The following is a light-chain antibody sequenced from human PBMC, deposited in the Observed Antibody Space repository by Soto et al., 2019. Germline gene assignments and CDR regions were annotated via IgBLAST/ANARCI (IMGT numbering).Light chain of an antibody. V-gene: IGLV3-1*01. J-gene: IGLJ2*01. Sequence: YELTQPPSVSVSPGQTASITCSGDKLGDKYACWYQQKPGQSPVLVIYQDSKRPSGIPERFSGSNSGNTATLTISGTQAMDEADYYCQAWDSSAVVFGGGTKLTVL. CDR2: QDS. CDR1: KLGDKY. CDR3: QAWDSSAVV.